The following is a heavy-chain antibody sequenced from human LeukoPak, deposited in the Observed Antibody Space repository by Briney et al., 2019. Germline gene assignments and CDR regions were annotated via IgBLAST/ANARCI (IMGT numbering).Heavy chain of an antibody. Sequence: PGGSLRLSCAASGFPFSSYAMSWVRQAPGKGLEWVSVLYSDGSTYYADSVKGRFTISRDNFKNTLYLQMNSLRAEDTAVYYCARISFGGSYETCGQGTLVTVSS. J-gene: IGHJ5*02. CDR3: ARISFGGSYET. CDR2: LYSDGST. D-gene: IGHD3-16*01. CDR1: GFPFSSYA. V-gene: IGHV3-53*01.